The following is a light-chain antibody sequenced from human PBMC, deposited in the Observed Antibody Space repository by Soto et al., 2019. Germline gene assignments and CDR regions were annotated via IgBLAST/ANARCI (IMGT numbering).Light chain of an antibody. V-gene: IGLV2-14*01. J-gene: IGLJ3*02. CDR1: NSDVGDYNF. Sequence: QSALTQPASVSGSLGQSITISCTATNSDVGDYNFVSWFQQHPGIAPKVMIYEVTKRPSDISDRFSGSKSGNTASLTISGLQAGDQATYYCSSYSSTTRWIFGGGTKLTVL. CDR3: SSYSSTTRWI. CDR2: EVT.